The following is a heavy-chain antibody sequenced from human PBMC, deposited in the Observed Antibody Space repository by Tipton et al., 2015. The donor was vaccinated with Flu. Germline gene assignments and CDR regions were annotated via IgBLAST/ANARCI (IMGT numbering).Heavy chain of an antibody. CDR1: GGSTSSTSYY. CDR3: ARRDYSNYVSEPKNWFDP. D-gene: IGHD4-11*01. Sequence: TLSLTCTVSGGSTSSTSYYWGWIRQPPGRGLEWIGNIHKTGYTYYNPSLTSRVTISVDTSKNQFSLRLASVTAADTAVYYCARRDYSNYVSEPKNWFDPWGQGTLVTVSS. CDR2: IHKTGYT. V-gene: IGHV4-39*07. J-gene: IGHJ5*02.